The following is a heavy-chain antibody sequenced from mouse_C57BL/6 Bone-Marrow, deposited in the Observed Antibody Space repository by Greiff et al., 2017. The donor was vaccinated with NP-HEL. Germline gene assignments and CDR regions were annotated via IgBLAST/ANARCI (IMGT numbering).Heavy chain of an antibody. CDR1: GYTFTDYN. D-gene: IGHD5-1-1*01. Sequence: VQLKQSGPELVKPGASVKIPCKASGYTFTDYNMDWVKQSHGKSLEWIGDINPNNGGTIYNQKFKGKATLTVDKSSSTAYMELRSLTSEDTAVYYCARSRNTGLDYWGQGTTLTVSS. CDR3: ARSRNTGLDY. J-gene: IGHJ2*01. CDR2: INPNNGGT. V-gene: IGHV1-18*01.